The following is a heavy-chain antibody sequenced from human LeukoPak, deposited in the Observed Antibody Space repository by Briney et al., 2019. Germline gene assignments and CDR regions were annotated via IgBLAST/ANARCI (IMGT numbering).Heavy chain of an antibody. CDR3: ARGSGDDYLSFDY. V-gene: IGHV1-2*02. Sequence: ASVKVSCRASGYTFTGYYMHWVRQAPGQGLEWMGWINPNSGDTNYAQKFQGRVTMTRDTSISTAYMELSRLGSDDTAVYYCARGSGDDYLSFDYWGQGTLLTVSS. CDR1: GYTFTGYY. CDR2: INPNSGDT. D-gene: IGHD5-12*01. J-gene: IGHJ4*02.